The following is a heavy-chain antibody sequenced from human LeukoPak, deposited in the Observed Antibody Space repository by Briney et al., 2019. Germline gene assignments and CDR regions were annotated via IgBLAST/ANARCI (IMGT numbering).Heavy chain of an antibody. V-gene: IGHV3-30*18. D-gene: IGHD5-24*01. CDR3: AKDWSPISFYWYFDL. Sequence: PGGSLRLSCAASGFTFSSYGMHWVRQAPGKGLEWVAVISYDGSNKYYADSVKGRFTISRDNSKNTLYLQMNSLRAEDTAVYYCAKDWSPISFYWYFDLWGRGTLVTVSS. J-gene: IGHJ2*01. CDR1: GFTFSSYG. CDR2: ISYDGSNK.